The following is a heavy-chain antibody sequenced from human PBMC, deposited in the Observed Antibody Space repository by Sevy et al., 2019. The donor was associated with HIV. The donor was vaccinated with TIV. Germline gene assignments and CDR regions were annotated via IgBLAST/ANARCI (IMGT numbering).Heavy chain of an antibody. J-gene: IGHJ4*02. V-gene: IGHV1-18*01. CDR3: ARDSGSQLAVPVGY. CDR2: ISAYNGNT. CDR1: GYTFTSYG. D-gene: IGHD6-19*01. Sequence: ASVKVSCKASGYTFTSYGISWVRQAPGQGLEWMGWISAYNGNTNYAQKLQGRVTMTTDTSTSTAYMELRSLRSDDTAVYYCARDSGSQLAVPVGYWGQGTLVTVSS.